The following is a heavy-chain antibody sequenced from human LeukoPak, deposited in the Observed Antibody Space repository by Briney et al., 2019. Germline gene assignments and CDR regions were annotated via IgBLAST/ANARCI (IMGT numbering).Heavy chain of an antibody. D-gene: IGHD2-2*01. CDR2: INHSGST. J-gene: IGHJ5*02. CDR1: GGSFSGYY. Sequence: SETLSLTCAVYGGSFSGYYWSWIRQPPGKGLEWSGEINHSGSTNYNPSLKSRVTISVATSKNHFSLKLSSVTAADTAVYYCARTRRKQPLVVPAASGWFDPWGQGTLVTVSS. CDR3: ARTRRKQPLVVPAASGWFDP. V-gene: IGHV4-34*01.